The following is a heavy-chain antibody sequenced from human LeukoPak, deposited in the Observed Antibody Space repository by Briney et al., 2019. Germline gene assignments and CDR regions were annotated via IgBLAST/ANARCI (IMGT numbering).Heavy chain of an antibody. CDR3: ARGIYGSGSYASFDY. J-gene: IGHJ4*02. CDR2: IYYSGST. D-gene: IGHD3-10*01. V-gene: IGHV4-59*08. CDR1: GGSISSYY. Sequence: SETLSLTCTVSGGSISSYYWSWIRQPPGKGLEWIGYIYYSGSTNYNPSLKSRVTISVDTSKNQFSLKLSSVTAADTAVYYCARGIYGSGSYASFDYWGQGTLVTVSS.